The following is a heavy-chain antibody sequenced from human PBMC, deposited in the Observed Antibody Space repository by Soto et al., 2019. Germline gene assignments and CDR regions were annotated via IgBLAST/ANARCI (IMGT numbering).Heavy chain of an antibody. J-gene: IGHJ5*02. D-gene: IGHD3-9*01. V-gene: IGHV4-59*08. CDR1: GGCISSYY. CDR2: IYYSGST. CDR3: ARLVDFYDILTAYRNKITAP. Sequence: SETLSLTCTVSGGCISSYYWSWIRQPPGKGLEWIGYIYYSGSTNYNPSLKSRVTISVDTSKNQFSLKLSSVTAADTAVYYCARLVDFYDILTAYRNKITAPWGQRTLVTVSS.